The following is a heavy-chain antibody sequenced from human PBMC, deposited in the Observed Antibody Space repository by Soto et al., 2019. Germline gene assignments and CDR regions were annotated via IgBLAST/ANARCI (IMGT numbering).Heavy chain of an antibody. CDR1: GFSLTTSGVG. CDR3: EHSTMSIPEDH. D-gene: IGHD6-6*01. V-gene: IGHV2-5*02. Sequence: QITLKESGPTLVKPTQTLTLTCTFSGFSLTTSGVGVGWIRQPPGKALEWLALTYWADDKRYSPSLKSMLTITKDTSKNQVVLTVTNMDPVDTATYYCEHSTMSIPEDHWGQGTLVTVSS. CDR2: TYWADDK. J-gene: IGHJ4*02.